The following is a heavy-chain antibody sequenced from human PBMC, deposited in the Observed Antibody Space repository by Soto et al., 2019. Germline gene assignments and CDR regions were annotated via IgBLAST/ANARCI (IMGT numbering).Heavy chain of an antibody. V-gene: IGHV3-23*01. CDR2: ISGSGGTT. Sequence: EVQLLESWGGLVQPGRSLRLSCAASGFTFSNYAMSWVRQAPGQGLDWVSAISGSGGTTYYADSVKGRFTISRDNSKNTLFLQMNSLRAEDAVVYYCAKFFVETGSNSGWPWSFHYWGQGTLVTVSS. J-gene: IGHJ4*02. CDR1: GFTFSNYA. CDR3: AKFFVETGSNSGWPWSFHY. D-gene: IGHD6-25*01.